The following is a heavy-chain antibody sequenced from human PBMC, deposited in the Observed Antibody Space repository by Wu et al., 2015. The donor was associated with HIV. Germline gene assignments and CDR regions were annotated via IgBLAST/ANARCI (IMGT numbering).Heavy chain of an antibody. Sequence: QVQVVQSGAEVKKPGASVKVSCKASGYTFTGYYMHWVRQAPGQGLEWMGWINPNSGGTNYAQKFQGRVTMTRDTSISTAYMELSRLRSDDTAVYYCARGPYYYDSSGYSSYWGQGTLVTVSS. J-gene: IGHJ4*02. CDR3: ARGPYYYDSSGYSSY. D-gene: IGHD3-22*01. V-gene: IGHV1-2*02. CDR2: INPNSGGT. CDR1: GYTFTGYY.